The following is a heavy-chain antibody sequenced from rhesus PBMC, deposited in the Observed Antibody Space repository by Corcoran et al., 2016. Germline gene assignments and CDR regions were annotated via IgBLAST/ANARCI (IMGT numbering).Heavy chain of an antibody. Sequence: QVQLQESGPGLVKPLETLSLTGAVPGGSISSNYWSWIRQPPGKGLEWIGYIYGSGSSTNYNPSLKSRVTLSVDTSKNQFSLKLSSVTAADTAVYYCARVVVVSATPLFFEYWGQGVLVTVSS. V-gene: IGHV4S11*01. CDR2: IYGSGSST. J-gene: IGHJ4*01. CDR3: ARVVVVSATPLFFEY. CDR1: GGSISSNY. D-gene: IGHD2-39*01.